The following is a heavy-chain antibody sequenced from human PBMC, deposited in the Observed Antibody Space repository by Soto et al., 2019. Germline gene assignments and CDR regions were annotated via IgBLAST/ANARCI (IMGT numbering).Heavy chain of an antibody. Sequence: SQTLSLTCVISGDSVSSNGACWNWIRQSPSRGLQWLGRIYYRSKWFHDYAASVESRMAINPDTSRNQFSLQLNSVTPEDTAVYYCARSEEDSDYYYYGMDVWGQGTTVTVSS. CDR2: IYYRSKWFH. D-gene: IGHD2-15*01. V-gene: IGHV6-1*01. CDR1: GDSVSSNGAC. CDR3: ARSEEDSDYYYYGMDV. J-gene: IGHJ6*02.